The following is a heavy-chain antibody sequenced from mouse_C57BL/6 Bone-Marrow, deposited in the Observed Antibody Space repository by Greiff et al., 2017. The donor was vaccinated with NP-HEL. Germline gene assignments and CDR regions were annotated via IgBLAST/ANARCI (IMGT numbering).Heavy chain of an antibody. J-gene: IGHJ1*03. CDR2: INPDSSTI. CDR3: ARRNYYGTTDGYWYFDV. D-gene: IGHD1-1*01. Sequence: AASGVDFSRYWMSWVRRAPGKGLEWIGEINPDSSTINYAPSLKDKFIISRDNAKNTLYLQMSKVRSEDTALYYCARRNYYGTTDGYWYFDVWGTGTTVTVSS. V-gene: IGHV4-1*01. CDR1: GVDFSRYW.